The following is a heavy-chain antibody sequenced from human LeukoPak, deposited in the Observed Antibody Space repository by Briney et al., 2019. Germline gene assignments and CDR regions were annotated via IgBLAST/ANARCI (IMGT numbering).Heavy chain of an antibody. V-gene: IGHV4-31*03. D-gene: IGHD6-19*01. CDR2: IYYSGST. CDR1: GGSISSGGYY. J-gene: IGHJ4*02. Sequence: PSQTLSLTCTVSGGSISSGGYYWSWIRQHPGKGLEWIGYIYYSGSTYYNPSLKSRVTISVDTSKNQFSLKLSSVTAADTAVYYCARDALVSWLVRPLDYWGQGTLVTVSS. CDR3: ARDALVSWLVRPLDY.